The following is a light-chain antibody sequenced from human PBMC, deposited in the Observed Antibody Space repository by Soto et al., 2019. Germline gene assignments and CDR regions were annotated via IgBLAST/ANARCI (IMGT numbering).Light chain of an antibody. J-gene: IGKJ2*01. CDR1: QSVRSSD. CDR2: GAS. CDR3: QQNGSSRYT. V-gene: IGKV3-20*01. Sequence: EIVLTQSPGTLSLSPGERATLSCRASQSVRSSDLAWYQLKPGQAPRLLIYGASNRATGVPDKFSGSWSGTDFTLTISSLEHEDFAVYYCQQNGSSRYTFGQGTKLEI.